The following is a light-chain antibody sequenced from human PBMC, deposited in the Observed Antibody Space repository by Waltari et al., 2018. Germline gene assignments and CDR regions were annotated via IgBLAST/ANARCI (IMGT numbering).Light chain of an antibody. Sequence: DIVLTQSPGTLSLSPGERATLSCRASQSVSSSYLAWYQQKPGQAPRLLIYGASSRATGIPDRFSGSGSGTDFSLTISRLEPEYFAVYYCQRYGSSPLTFGGGTKVEIE. V-gene: IGKV3-20*01. CDR1: QSVSSSY. CDR3: QRYGSSPLT. CDR2: GAS. J-gene: IGKJ4*01.